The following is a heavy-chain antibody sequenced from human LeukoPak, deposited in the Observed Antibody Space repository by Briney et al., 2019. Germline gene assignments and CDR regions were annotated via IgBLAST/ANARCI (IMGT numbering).Heavy chain of an antibody. V-gene: IGHV4-34*01. CDR2: INHSGST. D-gene: IGHD5-12*01. CDR3: ARDKRGYSGYDPISFAFDI. J-gene: IGHJ3*02. CDR1: GGSFSGYY. Sequence: PSETLSLTCAVYGGSFSGYYWSWIRQPPGKGLEWIGEINHSGSTNYNPSLKSRVTISVDTSKNQFSLKLSSVTAVDTAVYYCARDKRGYSGYDPISFAFDIWGQGTMVTVSS.